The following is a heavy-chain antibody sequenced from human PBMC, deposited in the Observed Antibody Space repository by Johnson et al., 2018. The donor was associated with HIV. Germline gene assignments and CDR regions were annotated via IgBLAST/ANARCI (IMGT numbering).Heavy chain of an antibody. CDR1: GFTLTTHW. CDR2: INRDGSTT. Sequence: VQLVESGGGLVQPGGSLRLSCAASGFTLTTHWMHLVRQAPGKGLVCVSRINRDGSTTDSADSVTGRFTSSRDNPKNSLYLQINSLRAEDTALYYCAKSDRAYDAFDLWGQGTLVTVSS. D-gene: IGHD3-16*01. CDR3: AKSDRAYDAFDL. V-gene: IGHV3-74*01. J-gene: IGHJ3*01.